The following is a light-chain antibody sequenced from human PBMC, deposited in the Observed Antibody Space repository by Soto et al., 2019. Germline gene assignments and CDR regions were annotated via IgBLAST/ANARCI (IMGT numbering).Light chain of an antibody. Sequence: IQLTQSPSSLSASVGDRVTITCRASHGISSYLAWYQQKPGKAPKLLIYAASTLQSGVPSRFSGSGSGTDFTLTISSLQPEDFATYYCQQLNSYPSFGQLTKLDIK. J-gene: IGKJ2*01. V-gene: IGKV1-9*01. CDR2: AAS. CDR1: HGISSY. CDR3: QQLNSYPS.